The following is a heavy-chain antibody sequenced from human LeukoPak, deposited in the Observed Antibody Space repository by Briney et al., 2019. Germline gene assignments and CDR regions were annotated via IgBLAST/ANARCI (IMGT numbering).Heavy chain of an antibody. CDR1: GFTFSSYS. Sequence: GGSLRLSCAASGFTFSSYSMNWVRQAPGKGLEWVSYISSSSSTIYYADSVKGRFTISRDNARNSLYLQMNSLRAEDTAVYYCAKDEGGAVAGSFDYWGQGTLVTVSS. V-gene: IGHV3-48*04. J-gene: IGHJ4*02. CDR2: ISSSSSTI. CDR3: AKDEGGAVAGSFDY. D-gene: IGHD6-19*01.